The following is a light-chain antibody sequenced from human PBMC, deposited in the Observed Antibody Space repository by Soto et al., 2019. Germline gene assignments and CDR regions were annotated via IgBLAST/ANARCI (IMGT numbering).Light chain of an antibody. J-gene: IGLJ1*01. CDR1: SSDIGGSKY. V-gene: IGLV2-14*01. Sequence: QSVLTQPASLSGSPGQSITISCTGTSSDIGGSKYVSWYQQHPGKAPKLMIYEVTYRPSGVSDRFSGSKSGNTASLTVSGLQAEDEADYYGSSYTSSGTLYVFGTGTKVTVL. CDR3: SSYTSSGTLYV. CDR2: EVT.